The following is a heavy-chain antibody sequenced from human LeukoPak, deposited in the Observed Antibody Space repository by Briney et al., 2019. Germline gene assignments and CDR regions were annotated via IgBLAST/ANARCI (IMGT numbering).Heavy chain of an antibody. V-gene: IGHV1-2*02. CDR2: IDPYTGNT. Sequence: GASVTVSFKASGYSFFSYYLHWVRQAPGQGLEWMAWIDPYTGNTHYAQKFQGRITVTRDTSLSTTYMDLNWLTSDDTALYYCAREYSASEHWGQGTLVTVSS. CDR1: GYSFFSYY. D-gene: IGHD5-12*01. J-gene: IGHJ1*01. CDR3: AREYSASEH.